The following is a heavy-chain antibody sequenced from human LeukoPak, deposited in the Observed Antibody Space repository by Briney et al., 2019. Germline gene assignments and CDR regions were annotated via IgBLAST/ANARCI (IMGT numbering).Heavy chain of an antibody. J-gene: IGHJ4*02. CDR1: GFTFSSYG. D-gene: IGHD3-3*01. CDR2: IRYDGSNK. CDR3: AKMRFLEWLSYFDY. V-gene: IGHV3-30*02. Sequence: PGGSLRLSCAASGFTFSSYGMHWVRQDPGKGLEWVAFIRYDGSNKYYADSVKGRFTISRDNSKNTLYLQMNSLRAEDTAVYYCAKMRFLEWLSYFDYWGQGTLVTVSS.